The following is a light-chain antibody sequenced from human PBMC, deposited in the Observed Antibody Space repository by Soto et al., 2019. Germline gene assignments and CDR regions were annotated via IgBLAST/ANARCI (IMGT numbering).Light chain of an antibody. V-gene: IGKV1-5*01. CDR3: QQSNSYPYT. Sequence: DIQMTQSPSTLSVSVGDRVTITCRASQSISSWLAWYQQKPGKAPKLLIYDASSLESGVPSRFSGSGSGTEFTLTISSLQPDDFATYYCQQSNSYPYTFGQGTKLEIK. CDR1: QSISSW. CDR2: DAS. J-gene: IGKJ2*01.